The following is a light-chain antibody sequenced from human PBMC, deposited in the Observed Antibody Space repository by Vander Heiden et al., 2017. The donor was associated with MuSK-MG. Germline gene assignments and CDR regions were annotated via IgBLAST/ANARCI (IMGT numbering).Light chain of an antibody. Sequence: DIQMTQSPSSLSASVGDRVTITCRASQSISSYLNWYQQKPGKAPKLLIYAASSLQSGVPSRFSGSASGTDFTLTISMLQPEDFTTYYCQRCDTTPLTFGAGTKVEIK. J-gene: IGKJ4*01. CDR2: AAS. V-gene: IGKV1-39*01. CDR1: QSISSY. CDR3: QRCDTTPLT.